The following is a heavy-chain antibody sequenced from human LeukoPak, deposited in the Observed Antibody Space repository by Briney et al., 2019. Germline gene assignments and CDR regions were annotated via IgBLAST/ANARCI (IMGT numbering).Heavy chain of an antibody. J-gene: IGHJ4*02. CDR1: GYSISSGYY. CDR2: IYHSGST. CDR3: ARGYSGSPWSYFDY. Sequence: SETLSLTCTVSGYSISSGYYWGWIRQPPGKGLEWIGSIYHSGSTYYNPSLKSRVTISVDKSKNQFSLKLTSVTAADTAVYYCARGYSGSPWSYFDYWGQGTLVTVSS. D-gene: IGHD6-13*01. V-gene: IGHV4-38-2*02.